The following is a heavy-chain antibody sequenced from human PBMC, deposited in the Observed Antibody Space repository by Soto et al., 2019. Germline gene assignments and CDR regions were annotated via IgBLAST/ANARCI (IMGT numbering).Heavy chain of an antibody. J-gene: IGHJ4*02. CDR3: ARAREGLLSDFDY. CDR2: IYYSGST. CDR1: GCSISSYY. Sequence: SETLSLTCTVSGCSISSYYWSWIRQPPGKGLEWIGYIYYSGSTNYNPSLKSRVTISVDTSKNQFSLKLSSVTAADTAVYYCARAREGLLSDFDYWGQGTLVTVSS. V-gene: IGHV4-59*12.